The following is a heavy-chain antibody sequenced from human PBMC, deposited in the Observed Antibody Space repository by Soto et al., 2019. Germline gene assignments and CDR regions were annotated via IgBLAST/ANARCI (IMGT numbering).Heavy chain of an antibody. D-gene: IGHD2-2*01. Sequence: GASVKVSCKASGYTFTSYDINWVRQATGQGLEWMGWMNPNSGNTSYAQKFQGRVTMTRDTSTSTVYMELSSLRSEDTAVYYCAREIDPGYCSSTSCYAPRASLDAFDIWGQGTMVTVSS. CDR3: AREIDPGYCSSTSCYAPRASLDAFDI. V-gene: IGHV1-8*01. CDR2: MNPNSGNT. CDR1: GYTFTSYD. J-gene: IGHJ3*02.